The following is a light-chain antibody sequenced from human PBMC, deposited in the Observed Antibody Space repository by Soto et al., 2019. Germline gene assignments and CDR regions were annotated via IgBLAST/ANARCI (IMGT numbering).Light chain of an antibody. CDR2: DVS. CDR1: SSDVGGYNY. CDR3: SSYTGTSTLVV. Sequence: QSVLTQPASVSESPGQSITISCTGTSSDVGGYNYVSWYQQHPGKAPKLMIYDVSIRPSGVSARFSGSKSGNTASLTISGLQAEDEADYYCSSYTGTSTLVVFGGGTKVTVL. J-gene: IGLJ2*01. V-gene: IGLV2-14*01.